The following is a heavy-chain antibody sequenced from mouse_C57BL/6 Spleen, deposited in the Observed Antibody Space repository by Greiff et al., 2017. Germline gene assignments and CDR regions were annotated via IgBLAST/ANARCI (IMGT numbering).Heavy chain of an antibody. J-gene: IGHJ4*01. CDR3: ARSGTHYTGDY. CDR2: ISSGSSTI. D-gene: IGHD4-1*01. Sequence: EVNLVESGGGLVKPGGSLKLSCAASGFTFSDYGMHWVRQAPEKGLEWVAYISSGSSTIYYADTVKGRFTLPRDNAKNTLFRQVTSLRSEDTAVYYCARSGTHYTGDYWGQGTSVTVSS. V-gene: IGHV5-17*01. CDR1: GFTFSDYG.